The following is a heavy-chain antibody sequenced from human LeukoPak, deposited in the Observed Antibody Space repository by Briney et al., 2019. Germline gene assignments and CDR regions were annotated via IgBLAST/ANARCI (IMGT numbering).Heavy chain of an antibody. Sequence: ASVKVSCKAYGYTFTKYLMNWVRQAPGQEPEWMGWISTTTGNPTYAQGFTGRFVFSLDTSVNTAYLQITSLTAEDTAVYFCARESDSPPYYFDSWGQGTLVTVSS. CDR1: GYTFTKYL. CDR2: ISTTTGNP. D-gene: IGHD2-21*02. V-gene: IGHV7-4-1*02. CDR3: ARESDSPPYYFDS. J-gene: IGHJ4*02.